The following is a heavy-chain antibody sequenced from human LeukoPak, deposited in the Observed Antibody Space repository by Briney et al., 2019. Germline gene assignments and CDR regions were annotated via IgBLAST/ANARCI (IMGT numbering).Heavy chain of an antibody. D-gene: IGHD2-2*01. Sequence: SETLSLTCTVSGGSISYYYWSWIRQPPGKGLEWIGYISYSGSTNYNPSLKSRATISVDTSKNLFSLKLSSVTAADTAVYYCARGGGSSTWPQPHDHWGQGTLVTVSS. J-gene: IGHJ4*02. CDR3: ARGGGSSTWPQPHDH. CDR2: ISYSGST. CDR1: GGSISYYY. V-gene: IGHV4-59*01.